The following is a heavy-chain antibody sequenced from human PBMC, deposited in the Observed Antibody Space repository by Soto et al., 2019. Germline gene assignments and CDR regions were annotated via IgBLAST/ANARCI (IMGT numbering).Heavy chain of an antibody. D-gene: IGHD3-3*01. CDR2: ISHSGST. CDR3: AKCPLESGYLHYYSMDV. Sequence: SSETPSVTCTVSDGSLSSYYWSWIRQPPRKGLEWIGHISHSGSTSYNPSLKSRVTVSLDTSQNQFSLKVRSVTAADTAVYYCAKCPLESGYLHYYSMDVWGKGTTVTVSS. J-gene: IGHJ6*03. V-gene: IGHV4-59*01. CDR1: DGSLSSYY.